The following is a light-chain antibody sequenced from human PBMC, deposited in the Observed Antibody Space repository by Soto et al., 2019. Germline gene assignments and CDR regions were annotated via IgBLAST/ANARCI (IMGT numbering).Light chain of an antibody. Sequence: EIVLTQSPATLSLSPGERATLSCRASQSVSRYLAWYQQKPGQAPRLLIYDASNRATAIPARFSGSGSGTDFTLTISSLNPEDFAVYYCQQRSSWPSITFGQGTRLEI. J-gene: IGKJ5*01. CDR2: DAS. V-gene: IGKV3-11*01. CDR1: QSVSRY. CDR3: QQRSSWPSIT.